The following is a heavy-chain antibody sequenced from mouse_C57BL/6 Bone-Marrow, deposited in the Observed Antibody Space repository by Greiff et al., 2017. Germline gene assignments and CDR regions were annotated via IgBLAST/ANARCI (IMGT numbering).Heavy chain of an antibody. J-gene: IGHJ2*01. D-gene: IGHD2-4*01. CDR2: IDPEVGET. V-gene: IGHV14-2*01. Sequence: VQLQQSGAELVKPGASVKLSCTASGFNINDYYMHWVKQRTEQGLEWIGRIDPEVGETKYAQKFQGKATRTANTSSNTAYLQLSRLTSEDTAVYNCVLIDYDSDAVGDYWGQGTTLTVSS. CDR1: GFNINDYY. CDR3: VLIDYDSDAVGDY.